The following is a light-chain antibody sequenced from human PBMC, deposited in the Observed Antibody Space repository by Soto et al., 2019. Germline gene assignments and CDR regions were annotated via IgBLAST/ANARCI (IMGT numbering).Light chain of an antibody. CDR3: QQSNNWPWT. CDR2: DAS. CDR1: QSVSGK. J-gene: IGKJ1*01. Sequence: ELVLTQSPATLSLSPGERATISCRASQSVSGKLAWYQQKPGQAPRLLIYDASTRATGIPARFSGSGSGTEFTLTISSLQSEDFAVYYCQQSNNWPWTFGQGTKVDI. V-gene: IGKV3-15*01.